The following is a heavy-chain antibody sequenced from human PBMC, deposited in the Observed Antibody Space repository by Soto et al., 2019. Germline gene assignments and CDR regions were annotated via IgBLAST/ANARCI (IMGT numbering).Heavy chain of an antibody. CDR3: ARHPSTGDSGYDSGIYN. D-gene: IGHD5-12*01. Sequence: SETLSLTCTVSGGSISSSSYYWGWIRQPPGKGLEWIGSIYYSGSTYYNPSLKSRVTISVDTSKNQFSLKLSSVTAADTAVYYCARHPSTGDSGYDSGIYNWGQGTLVTVSS. J-gene: IGHJ4*02. CDR1: GGSISSSSYY. CDR2: IYYSGST. V-gene: IGHV4-39*01.